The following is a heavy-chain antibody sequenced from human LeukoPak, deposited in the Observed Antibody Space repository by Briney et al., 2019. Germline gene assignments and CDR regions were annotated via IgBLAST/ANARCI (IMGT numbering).Heavy chain of an antibody. J-gene: IGHJ4*02. CDR3: TRLADYSGWGSYSLHFDY. Sequence: GGSLRLSCAASGFTFSGSAMHWVRQASGKGLEWVGRIRSKANNYATAYAASVKGRFTISRDDSKNTAYLQMNSLKTEDTAVYYCTRLADYSGWGSYSLHFDYWGQGTLVTVSS. CDR2: IRSKANNYAT. CDR1: GFTFSGSA. D-gene: IGHD3-10*01. V-gene: IGHV3-73*01.